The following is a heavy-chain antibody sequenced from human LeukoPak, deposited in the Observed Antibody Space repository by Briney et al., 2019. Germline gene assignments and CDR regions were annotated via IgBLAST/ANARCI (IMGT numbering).Heavy chain of an antibody. CDR1: GYSISSGYY. V-gene: IGHV4-38-2*01. D-gene: IGHD2-2*01. CDR3: ARGSTSCCYGNWFDP. J-gene: IGHJ5*02. CDR2: IYHSGST. Sequence: SETLSLTCAVSGYSISSGYYWGWIRQPPGKGLEWIGSIYHSGSTYYNPSLKSRVTISVDTSKNQFSLKLSSVTAADTAVHYCARGSTSCCYGNWFDPWGQGTLVTVSS.